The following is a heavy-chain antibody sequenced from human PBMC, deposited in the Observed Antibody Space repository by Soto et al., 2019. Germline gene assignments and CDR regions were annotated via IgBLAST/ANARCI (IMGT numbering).Heavy chain of an antibody. J-gene: IGHJ6*02. CDR1: GGSFTGYY. D-gene: IGHD3-10*01. Sequence: QVQLRQWGAGLLKPSETLSLTCGVYGGSFTGYYWTWIRQPPGERLEWIGEMNHDGITNYNPSLKSRVAITLDTSKIQFSLRLTSVTAADTAVYFCARVEAYLREVTFDYPGMDVWGQGITVTVS. CDR3: ARVEAYLREVTFDYPGMDV. CDR2: MNHDGIT. V-gene: IGHV4-34*01.